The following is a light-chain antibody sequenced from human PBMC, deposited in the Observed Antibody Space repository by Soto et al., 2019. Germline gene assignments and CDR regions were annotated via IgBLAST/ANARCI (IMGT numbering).Light chain of an antibody. Sequence: DIVMTQSPDSLAVSLGERATINCKSSQSVLYNSDNKNYLAWYQQKPGQPPKLLIYWASTRDSGVPDRFSGSGSGADFPLTISSLQAEDGAVYYCQQYYTTLTFGGGTKVEIK. J-gene: IGKJ4*01. CDR3: QQYYTTLT. CDR1: QSVLYNSDNKNY. CDR2: WAS. V-gene: IGKV4-1*01.